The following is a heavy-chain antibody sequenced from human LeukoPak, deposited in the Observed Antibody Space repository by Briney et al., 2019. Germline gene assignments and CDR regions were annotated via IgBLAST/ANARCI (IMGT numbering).Heavy chain of an antibody. Sequence: GGSLRLSCAASGCSFSSYWRQGVRQAPGKGLEWVSRINSDGSSTTYADSVKGRSSISRDNAKNTLYLHMSSLRAEDTGVYYCASAVRAHPPADFWGQGTLVTVSS. CDR3: ASAVRAHPPADF. CDR2: INSDGSST. V-gene: IGHV3-74*01. D-gene: IGHD3-3*01. CDR1: GCSFSSYW. J-gene: IGHJ4*02.